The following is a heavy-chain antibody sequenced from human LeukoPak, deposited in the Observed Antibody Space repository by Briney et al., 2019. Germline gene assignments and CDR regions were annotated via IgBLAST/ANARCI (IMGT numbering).Heavy chain of an antibody. CDR1: GGSISSYY. J-gene: IGHJ4*02. CDR3: ARTDQDY. Sequence: PSETLSLTCSVSGGSISSYYWSWIRQPPGKGLEWIGEIYHSGSTNYNPSPKSRVTISVDKSKDQFSLKLSSVTAADTAVYYCARTDQDYWGQGTLVTVSS. CDR2: IYHSGST. V-gene: IGHV4-59*12.